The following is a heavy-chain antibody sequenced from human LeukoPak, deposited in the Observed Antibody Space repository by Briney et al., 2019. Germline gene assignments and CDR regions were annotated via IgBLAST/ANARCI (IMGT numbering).Heavy chain of an antibody. CDR2: ITDSGGST. CDR1: GVSFSSYA. D-gene: IGHD6-6*01. J-gene: IGHJ4*02. CDR3: AKGSSSSRPYYFDF. Sequence: GGSLRLSFSASGVSFSSYAMSSGRQAPGKGLEWVSAITDSGGSTYHADSVKGRFTISRDNSKNTLFLQMNSLRVEDTAIYYCAKGSSSSRPYYFDFWGQGTLVTVSS. V-gene: IGHV3-23*01.